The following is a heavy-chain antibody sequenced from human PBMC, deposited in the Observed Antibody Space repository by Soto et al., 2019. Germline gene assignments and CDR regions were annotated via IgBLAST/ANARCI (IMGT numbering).Heavy chain of an antibody. J-gene: IGHJ4*02. CDR1: GFTFSSYG. V-gene: IGHV3-33*01. CDR2: IWYDGSNK. CDR3: ARALSSSWSLYFDY. Sequence: GGSLRLSCAASGFTFSSYGMHWVRQAPGKGLEWVAVIWYDGSNKYYADSVKGRFTISRDNSKNTLYLQMNSLRAEDTAVYYCARALSSSWSLYFDYWGQGTLVTVSS. D-gene: IGHD6-13*01.